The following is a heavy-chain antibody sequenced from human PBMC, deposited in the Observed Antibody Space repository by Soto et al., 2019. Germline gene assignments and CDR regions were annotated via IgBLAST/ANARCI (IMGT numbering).Heavy chain of an antibody. V-gene: IGHV3-21*01. CDR1: GFNFSDYS. J-gene: IGHJ4*02. D-gene: IGHD3-10*01. CDR3: AKDCGSGDGFDY. Sequence: DVQLLESGGGLVKPGGSLRLSCETSGFNFSDYSMSWVRQAPGEGLEWVSFINSSSSFIYNAESVEGRFSVSRDNARNLMYLEMSSLRVEDTAIYYCAKDCGSGDGFDYWGQGTLVAVSS. CDR2: INSSSSFI.